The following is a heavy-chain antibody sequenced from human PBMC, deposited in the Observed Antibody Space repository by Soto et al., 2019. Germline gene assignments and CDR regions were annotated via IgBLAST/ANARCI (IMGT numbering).Heavy chain of an antibody. D-gene: IGHD6-13*01. CDR2: IYYSGST. CDR3: ARDRRSRRGFDP. Sequence: SETLSLTCTVSGGSISSYYWSWIRQPPGKGLEWIGYIYYSGSTNYNPSLKSRVTISVDTSKNQFSLKLSSVTAADTAVYYCARDRRSRRGFDPWGQGTLVTVSS. J-gene: IGHJ5*02. V-gene: IGHV4-59*01. CDR1: GGSISSYY.